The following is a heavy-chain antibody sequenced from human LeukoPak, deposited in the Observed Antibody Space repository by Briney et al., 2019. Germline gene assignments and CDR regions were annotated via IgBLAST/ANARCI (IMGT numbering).Heavy chain of an antibody. CDR2: IKQDESEK. CDR1: GFTFSSYW. CDR3: ARDKIEGPTKLDY. J-gene: IGHJ4*02. V-gene: IGHV3-7*01. D-gene: IGHD1-1*01. Sequence: GGSLRLSCAASGFTFSSYWMSWVRQAPGKGLEWVANIKQDESEKYYVDSLKGRFTISRDNAKNSLYLQMNSLRAEDTAVYYCARDKIEGPTKLDYWGQGTLVTVSS.